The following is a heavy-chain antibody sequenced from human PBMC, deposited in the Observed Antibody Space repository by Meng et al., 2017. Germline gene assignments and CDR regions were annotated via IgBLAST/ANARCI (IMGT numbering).Heavy chain of an antibody. CDR3: ARELLWFGDLGWYFDY. CDR2: IKQDGSEK. D-gene: IGHD3-10*01. V-gene: IGHV3-7*01. Sequence: LSLTCAASGFTFSSYWMSWVRQAPGKGLEWVANIKQDGSEKYYVDSVKGRFTISRDNAKNSLYLQMNSLRAEDTAVYYCARELLWFGDLGWYFDYWGQGTLVTVSS. CDR1: GFTFSSYW. J-gene: IGHJ4*02.